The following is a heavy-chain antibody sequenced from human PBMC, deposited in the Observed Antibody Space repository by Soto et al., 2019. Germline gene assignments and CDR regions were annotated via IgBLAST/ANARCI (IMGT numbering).Heavy chain of an antibody. J-gene: IGHJ6*02. V-gene: IGHV4-61*01. CDR3: ARDLGRITIFGVVITPDYYYGMDV. Sequence: SETLSLTCTVSGGSVSSGSYYWSWIRQPPGKGLEWIGYIYYSGSTNYNPSLKSRVTISVDTSKNQFSLKLSSVTAADTAVYYCARDLGRITIFGVVITPDYYYGMDVWGQGTTVTVSS. CDR2: IYYSGST. CDR1: GGSVSSGSYY. D-gene: IGHD3-3*01.